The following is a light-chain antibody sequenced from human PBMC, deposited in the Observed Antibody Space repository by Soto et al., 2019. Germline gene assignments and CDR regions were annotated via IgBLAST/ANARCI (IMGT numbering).Light chain of an antibody. V-gene: IGKV3-15*01. CDR1: QSVSTN. Sequence: EIVMTQSPATLSVSPGERATLSCRASQSVSTNLAWYQQKPGQGPRLLIFGASTRAIGIPDRFSGSGSGTDFTLTISRLEPEDFAVYYCQQFGGSWTFGQGTKVDIK. CDR3: QQFGGSWT. CDR2: GAS. J-gene: IGKJ1*01.